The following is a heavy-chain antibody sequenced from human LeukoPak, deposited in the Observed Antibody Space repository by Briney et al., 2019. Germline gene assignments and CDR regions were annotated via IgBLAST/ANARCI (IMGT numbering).Heavy chain of an antibody. CDR1: GGSFSGYY. CDR2: INHSGST. V-gene: IGHV4-34*01. CDR3: ARALLRAGLDY. D-gene: IGHD6-19*01. J-gene: IGHJ4*02. Sequence: SETLSLTCAVYGGSFSGYYWSWIRQPPGKGLEWIGEINHSGSTNYNPSLKSRVTISVDTSKNQFSLKLSSVTAADTAVYYCARALLRAGLDYWGQGTLVTVSS.